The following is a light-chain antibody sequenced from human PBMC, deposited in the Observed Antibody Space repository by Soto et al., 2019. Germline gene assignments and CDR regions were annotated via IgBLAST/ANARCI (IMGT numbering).Light chain of an antibody. Sequence: AVTQSPGTLSLSPGESATLSCRVGHGVATNLAWYQQKTGQPPRLLIYGESTRATGIPDRFSGSGSGTELNLSISRLQSEDFAVYYCQKFNNWPWTCGQGTKVDIK. CDR1: HGVATN. J-gene: IGKJ1*01. CDR2: GES. V-gene: IGKV3-15*01. CDR3: QKFNNWPWT.